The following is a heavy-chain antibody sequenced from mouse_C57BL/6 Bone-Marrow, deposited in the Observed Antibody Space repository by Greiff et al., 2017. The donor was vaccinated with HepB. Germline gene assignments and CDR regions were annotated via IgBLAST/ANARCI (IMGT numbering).Heavy chain of an antibody. CDR1: GYTFTSYW. D-gene: IGHD4-1*02. J-gene: IGHJ2*01. Sequence: VQLQQPGAELVMPGASVKLSCKASGYTFTSYWMHWVKQRPGQGLEWIGEIDPSDSYTNYNQKFKGKSTLTVDKSSSTAYMQLSSLTSEDSAVYYCAGGPNWENFDCWGQGTTLTVSS. V-gene: IGHV1-69*01. CDR2: IDPSDSYT. CDR3: AGGPNWENFDC.